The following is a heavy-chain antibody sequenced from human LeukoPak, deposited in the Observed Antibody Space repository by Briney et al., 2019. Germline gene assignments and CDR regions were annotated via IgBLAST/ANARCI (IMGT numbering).Heavy chain of an antibody. Sequence: ASVTVSCKASGYTFTSYGISWVRQAPGQGLEWMGWISAYNGNTNYAQKLQGRVTMTTDTSTSTAYMELRSLRSDDTAVYYCAREVTIVVVPAAIRHYYYGMDVRGQGTTVTVSS. CDR3: AREVTIVVVPAAIRHYYYGMDV. V-gene: IGHV1-18*01. CDR1: GYTFTSYG. J-gene: IGHJ6*02. CDR2: ISAYNGNT. D-gene: IGHD2-2*02.